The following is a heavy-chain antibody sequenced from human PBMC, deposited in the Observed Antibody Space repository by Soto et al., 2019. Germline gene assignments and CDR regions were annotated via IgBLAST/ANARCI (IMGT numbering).Heavy chain of an antibody. CDR2: ISGSGGST. CDR3: AKDTAGDYYYYGMDV. Sequence: QSGGSLRLSCAASGFTFSNFAMSWVRQAPGKGLEWVSAISGSGGSTYYADSVKGRISISRDNSKNTLYLQMNSLRAEDTAVYYCAKDTAGDYYYYGMDVWGQGTTVTVSS. V-gene: IGHV3-23*01. D-gene: IGHD2-8*02. CDR1: GFTFSNFA. J-gene: IGHJ6*02.